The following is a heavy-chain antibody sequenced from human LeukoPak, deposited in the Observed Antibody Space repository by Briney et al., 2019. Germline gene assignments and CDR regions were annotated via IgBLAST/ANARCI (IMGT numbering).Heavy chain of an antibody. Sequence: ASVKVSCKASGYTFTGYYMHWVRQAPGQGLEWMEWINPNSGGTNYAQKFQGRVTMTRDTSISTAYMELSRLRSDDTAVYYCARWGAIVLMVYGFDYWGQGTLVTVSS. V-gene: IGHV1-2*02. CDR2: INPNSGGT. D-gene: IGHD2-8*01. J-gene: IGHJ4*02. CDR3: ARWGAIVLMVYGFDY. CDR1: GYTFTGYY.